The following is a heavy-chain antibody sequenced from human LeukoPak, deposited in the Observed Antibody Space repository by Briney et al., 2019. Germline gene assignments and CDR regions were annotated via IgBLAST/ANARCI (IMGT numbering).Heavy chain of an antibody. J-gene: IGHJ3*02. Sequence: PSETLSLTCTVSGGSISSGDHYWSWIRQPPGKGLEWIGYIYYSGSTYYNPSLKSRVTISVDTSKNQFSLKLSSVTAADTAVYYCARGNYYDSSGYYPHAFDIWGQGTMVTVSS. V-gene: IGHV4-30-4*01. CDR2: IYYSGST. CDR1: GGSISSGDHY. CDR3: ARGNYYDSSGYYPHAFDI. D-gene: IGHD3-22*01.